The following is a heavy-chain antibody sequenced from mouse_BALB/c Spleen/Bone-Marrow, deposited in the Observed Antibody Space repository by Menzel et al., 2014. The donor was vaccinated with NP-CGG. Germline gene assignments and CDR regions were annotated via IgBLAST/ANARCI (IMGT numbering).Heavy chain of an antibody. CDR1: GYTFTSYV. V-gene: IGHV1-14*01. CDR2: INPYNDGT. Sequence: VQLKQSGPELVKPGASVKMSCKASGYTFTSYVMHWVKQKPGQGLEWIGYINPYNDGTKYNEKFKGKATLTSDKSSSTAYMELSSLTSEDSAVYCGARSGGYGGFAYWGQGTLVTVSA. CDR3: ARSGGYGGFAY. J-gene: IGHJ3*01. D-gene: IGHD1-2*01.